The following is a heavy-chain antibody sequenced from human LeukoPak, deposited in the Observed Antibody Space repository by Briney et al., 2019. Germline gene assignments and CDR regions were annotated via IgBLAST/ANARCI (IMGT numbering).Heavy chain of an antibody. V-gene: IGHV4-39*01. D-gene: IGHD3-9*01. CDR3: ARQRGYDILTGYYSPLPFDD. CDR1: GCSISSSSYY. CDR2: IYYRGST. J-gene: IGHJ4*02. Sequence: PSETLSLTCTVSGCSISSSSYYWDWIRQPPGKGLEWIGSIYYRGSTHYTPCLNSRVTISVDTSKNQFSLKLSSVTAADTAVYYCARQRGYDILTGYYSPLPFDDWGQGTLVTVSS.